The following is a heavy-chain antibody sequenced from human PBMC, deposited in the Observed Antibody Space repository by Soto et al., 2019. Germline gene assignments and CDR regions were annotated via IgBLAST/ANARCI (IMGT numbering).Heavy chain of an antibody. J-gene: IGHJ4*02. V-gene: IGHV4-34*01. D-gene: IGHD6-6*01. CDR3: ARGRSYRAARPHFDY. CDR2: INHSGST. Sequence: SETLSLTCAVYGGSFSGYYWSWIRQPPGKGLEWIGEINHSGSTNYNPSLKSRVTISVDTSKNQFSLKLSSVTAADTAVYYCARGRSYRAARPHFDYWGQGTLVTVSS. CDR1: GGSFSGYY.